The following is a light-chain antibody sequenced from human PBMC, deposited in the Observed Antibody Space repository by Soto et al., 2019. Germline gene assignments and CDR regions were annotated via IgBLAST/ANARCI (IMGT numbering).Light chain of an antibody. CDR2: GAS. CDR1: QSISDT. J-gene: IGKJ1*01. CDR3: QQYNHWPWT. Sequence: EILMRESRATLSVSPGGRATLSCRASQSISDTLAWYQQKPGQAPRLLIHGASTRAPGFPARFSGSGSGTDFTLTISSLQSEDFAVYYCQQYNHWPWTFGQGTKVDIK. V-gene: IGKV3-15*01.